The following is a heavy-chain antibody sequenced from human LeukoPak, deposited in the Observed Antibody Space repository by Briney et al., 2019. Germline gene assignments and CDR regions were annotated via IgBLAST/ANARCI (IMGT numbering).Heavy chain of an antibody. CDR1: GFTFSDYY. J-gene: IGHJ5*02. Sequence: GGSLRLSCAASGFTFSDYYMSWIRQAPGKGLEWVSCISSSGSTIYYADSVKGRFTISRDNAKNSLYLQMNSLRAEDTAVYYCARVGYTATGNWFDPWGQGTLVTVSS. V-gene: IGHV3-11*04. D-gene: IGHD5-18*01. CDR2: ISSSGSTI. CDR3: ARVGYTATGNWFDP.